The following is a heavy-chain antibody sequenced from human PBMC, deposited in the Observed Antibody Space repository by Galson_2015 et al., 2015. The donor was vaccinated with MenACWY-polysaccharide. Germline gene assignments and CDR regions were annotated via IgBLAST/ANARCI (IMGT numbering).Heavy chain of an antibody. J-gene: IGHJ3*02. CDR3: VKEGGAFAAFDI. D-gene: IGHD3-3*02. V-gene: IGHV3-33*03. CDR2: IWAAGRDQ. CDR1: GFTISSYG. Sequence: SLRLSCAASGFTISSYGMHWVRQAPGKGLEWVAVIWAAGRDQLYADSVKGRITVSRDNSKNPLNLLLNSLRADDSATYYCVKEGGAFAAFDIWGQGTMVTVSS.